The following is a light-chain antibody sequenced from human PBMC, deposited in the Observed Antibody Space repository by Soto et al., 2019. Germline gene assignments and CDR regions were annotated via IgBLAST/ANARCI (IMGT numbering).Light chain of an antibody. CDR1: SSDVGGYNY. J-gene: IGLJ3*02. CDR2: EVS. CDR3: SSYTPSIPHWV. Sequence: QSALTQPASVSGSPGQSITISCTGTSSDVGGYNYVSWYQQHPGKAPKLMIYEVSNRPSGVSNRFSGSKSGNTASLTISGLQAEDEADYYCSSYTPSIPHWVFGGGTKLTVL. V-gene: IGLV2-14*01.